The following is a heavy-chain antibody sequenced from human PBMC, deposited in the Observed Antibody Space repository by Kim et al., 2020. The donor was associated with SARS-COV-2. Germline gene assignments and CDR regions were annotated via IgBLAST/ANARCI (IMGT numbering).Heavy chain of an antibody. CDR1: GFTFSSYD. V-gene: IGHV3-13*01. CDR2: IGTAGDT. Sequence: GGSLRLSCAASGFTFSSYDMHWVRQATGKGLEWVSAIGTAGDTYYPGSVKGRFTISRENAKHSLYLQMNSLRAGDTAVYYCARDRRSWYGDYYYGMDVWGQGTTVTVSS. J-gene: IGHJ6*02. CDR3: ARDRRSWYGDYYYGMDV. D-gene: IGHD6-13*01.